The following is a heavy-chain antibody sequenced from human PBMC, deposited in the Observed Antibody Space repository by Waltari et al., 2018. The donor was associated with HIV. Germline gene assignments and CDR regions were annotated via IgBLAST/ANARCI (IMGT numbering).Heavy chain of an antibody. D-gene: IGHD3-22*01. CDR3: ARVDYYHSTKSRYFDS. V-gene: IGHV3-21*01. Sequence: VQLVEAGGGRVKPGGSLRVSWPASGFSCRSYSINWVRQAPGKGLEWVSSISSSSSYIYYADSVKGRFTISRDNAKNSLYLQMNSLRAEDTAVYYCARVDYYHSTKSRYFDSWGQGTLVTVSS. J-gene: IGHJ4*02. CDR1: GFSCRSYS. CDR2: ISSSSSYI.